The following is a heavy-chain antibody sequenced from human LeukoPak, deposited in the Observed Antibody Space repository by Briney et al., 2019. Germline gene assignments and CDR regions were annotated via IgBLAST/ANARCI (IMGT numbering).Heavy chain of an antibody. CDR2: ISYDGSDK. J-gene: IGHJ4*02. V-gene: IGHV3-30*18. D-gene: IGHD3-10*01. Sequence: GGSLRLSCAASGFTFSSYGMHWVRQAPGKGLEWVAVISYDGSDKYYADSVKGQFTISRDNSKNTLYLQMNSLRVEDTAVYYCAKVVYGAGSYYISGFDYWGQGTLVTVSS. CDR1: GFTFSSYG. CDR3: AKVVYGAGSYYISGFDY.